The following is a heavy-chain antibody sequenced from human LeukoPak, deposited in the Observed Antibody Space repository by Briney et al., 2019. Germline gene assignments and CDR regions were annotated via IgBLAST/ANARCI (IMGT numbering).Heavy chain of an antibody. D-gene: IGHD3-22*01. Sequence: TGGSLRLSCAASGFTFSNYAMSWVRQAPRKGLEWVSSISSSSSYIYYADSVKGRFTISRDNAKNSLYLQMNSLRAEDTAVYYCARDYYDSSGYYYAGGYWGQGTLVTVSS. J-gene: IGHJ4*02. CDR3: ARDYYDSSGYYYAGGY. CDR2: ISSSSSYI. V-gene: IGHV3-21*01. CDR1: GFTFSNYA.